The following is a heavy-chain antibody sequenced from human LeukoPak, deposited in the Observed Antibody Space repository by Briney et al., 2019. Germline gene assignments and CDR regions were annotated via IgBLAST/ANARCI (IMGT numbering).Heavy chain of an antibody. D-gene: IGHD3-22*01. V-gene: IGHV4-59*01. CDR2: IYYSGNT. J-gene: IGHJ3*02. Sequence: SETLSLTCTVSGGSISSYYWSWIRQPPGKGLEWIGYIYYSGNTNYNPSLKSRVTISVDTSKNQFSLKLSSVTAAETAVYYWARGGHPRDSSGPDDAFDIWGQGTMVTVSS. CDR3: ARGGHPRDSSGPDDAFDI. CDR1: GGSISSYY.